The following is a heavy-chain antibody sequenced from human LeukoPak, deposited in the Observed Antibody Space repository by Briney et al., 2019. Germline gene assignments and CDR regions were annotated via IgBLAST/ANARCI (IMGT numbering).Heavy chain of an antibody. Sequence: PGGSLRLSCAASGFIFTDYWMNWVRQAPEKGLEWVGFIRSKAYGGTTEYAASVKGRFTISRDDSKSIAYLQMNSLKTEDTAVYYCTRDQTSGYYPYYFDYWGQGTLVTVSS. V-gene: IGHV3-49*04. CDR1: GFIFTDYW. D-gene: IGHD3-22*01. J-gene: IGHJ4*02. CDR3: TRDQTSGYYPYYFDY. CDR2: IRSKAYGGTT.